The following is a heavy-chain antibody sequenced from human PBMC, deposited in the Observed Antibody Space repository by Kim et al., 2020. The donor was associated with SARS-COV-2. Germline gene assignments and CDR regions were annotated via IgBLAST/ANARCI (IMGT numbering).Heavy chain of an antibody. CDR3: SRGYSGVAIYAFDI. Sequence: GGSLRLSCAATGFALGDHYIDWVRHSPGKGLEWVGRSGNRADGYTTEYAASVRDRFTLSRDDSKNSLYLQMNSLKSEDSAVYYCSRGYSGVAIYAFDIWGQGTKVTVS. D-gene: IGHD5-12*01. J-gene: IGHJ3*02. CDR2: SGNRADGYTT. V-gene: IGHV3-72*01. CDR1: GFALGDHY.